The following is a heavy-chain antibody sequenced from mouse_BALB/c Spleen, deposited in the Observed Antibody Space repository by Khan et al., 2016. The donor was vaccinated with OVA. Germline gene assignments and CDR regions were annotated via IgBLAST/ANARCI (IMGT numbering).Heavy chain of an antibody. Sequence: EVTLEVSGPGLVKPSQSLSLTCTVTGYSITSDYAWNWIRQFPGNKLEWMGYISYSGSTSYNPSLKSRISITRDTSKNQFFLQLNSVTTEDTATYYCARSIMANWGQGTTLTVSS. J-gene: IGHJ2*01. V-gene: IGHV3-2*02. CDR3: ARSIMAN. CDR1: GYSITSDYA. CDR2: ISYSGST.